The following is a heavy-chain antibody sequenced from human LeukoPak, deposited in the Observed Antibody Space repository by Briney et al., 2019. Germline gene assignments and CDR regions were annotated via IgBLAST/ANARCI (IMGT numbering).Heavy chain of an antibody. CDR1: GYTFTSYY. CDR3: ARAHSIAVAGTRIMGY. V-gene: IGHV1-46*01. D-gene: IGHD6-19*01. J-gene: IGHJ4*02. CDR2: INPSGGST. Sequence: ASVKVSCKASGYTFTSYYMHWVRQAPGQGLEWMGIINPSGGSTSCAQKFQGRVTMTRDTSTSTVYMELSSLRSEDTAVCYCARAHSIAVAGTRIMGYWGQGTLVTVSS.